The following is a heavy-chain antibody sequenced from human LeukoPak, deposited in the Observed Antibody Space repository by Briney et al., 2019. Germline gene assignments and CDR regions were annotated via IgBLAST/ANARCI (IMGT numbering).Heavy chain of an antibody. V-gene: IGHV3-23*01. CDR2: ISGSGGST. J-gene: IGHJ4*02. D-gene: IGHD5-24*01. CDR3: ARVEMATTRDFDY. Sequence: GGSLRLSCAASGFTFGTYAMSWVRQAPGKGLEWISAISGSGGSTYYADSVKGRFTISRDNAKNSLYMQMNSLRDEDTAVYYCARVEMATTRDFDYWGQGTLVTVSS. CDR1: GFTFGTYA.